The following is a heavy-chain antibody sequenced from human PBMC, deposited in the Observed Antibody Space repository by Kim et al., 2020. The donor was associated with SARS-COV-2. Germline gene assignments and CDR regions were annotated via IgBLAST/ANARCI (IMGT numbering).Heavy chain of an antibody. J-gene: IGHJ4*02. D-gene: IGHD6-19*01. V-gene: IGHV1-18*01. Sequence: YVQNLQGSVTMTADTSTSTAYMELRSLRSDDTAVYYCARLRSGWFVGYFDYWGQGTLVTVSS. CDR3: ARLRSGWFVGYFDY.